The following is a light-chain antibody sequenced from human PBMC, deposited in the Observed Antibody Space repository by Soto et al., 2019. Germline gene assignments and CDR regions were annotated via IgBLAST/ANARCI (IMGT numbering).Light chain of an antibody. CDR2: DAS. J-gene: IGKJ5*01. CDR1: QSVSSN. Sequence: EIVMTQSQATLAGSRRHRSSLSCRASQSVSSNLAWYQQKTDQAPRLLXFDASNRATGIPDRCSSGRSRTDLALTISILEPEDYAVYYCQQYGRSPPITVGQGTRLEI. V-gene: IGKV3-20*01. CDR3: QQYGRSPPIT.